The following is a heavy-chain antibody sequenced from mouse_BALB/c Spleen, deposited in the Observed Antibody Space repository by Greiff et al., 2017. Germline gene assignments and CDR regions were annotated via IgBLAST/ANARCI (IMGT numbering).Heavy chain of an antibody. V-gene: IGHV14-3*02. CDR1: GFNIKDTY. Sequence: LQQSGAELVKPGASVKLSCTASGFNIKDTYMHWVKQRPEQGLEWIGRIDPANGNTKYDPKFQGKATITADTSSNTAYLQLSSLTSEDTAVYYCARWDYDAMDYWGQGTSVTVSS. CDR3: ARWDYDAMDY. J-gene: IGHJ4*01. CDR2: IDPANGNT.